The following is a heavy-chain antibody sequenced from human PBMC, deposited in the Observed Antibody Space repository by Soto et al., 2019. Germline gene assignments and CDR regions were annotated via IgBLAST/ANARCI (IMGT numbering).Heavy chain of an antibody. D-gene: IGHD3-22*01. Sequence: SETLSLTCTVSGGSISSGDYFWSWIRQHPGKGLEWIGYIYYSGSTYYNPSLKSRVTISVDTSKIEFSLKLSSVTAADTAVYYCARGGDYSDSSGYYPFDYWGQGSLVTVSS. CDR2: IYYSGST. J-gene: IGHJ4*02. V-gene: IGHV4-31*03. CDR3: ARGGDYSDSSGYYPFDY. CDR1: GGSISSGDYF.